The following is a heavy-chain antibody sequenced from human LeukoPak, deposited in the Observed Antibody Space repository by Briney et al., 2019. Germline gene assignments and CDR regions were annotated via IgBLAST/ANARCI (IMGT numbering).Heavy chain of an antibody. CDR1: GDIFSSYA. CDR2: ISGSGGST. V-gene: IGHV3-23*01. Sequence: GGSLRLSCAASGDIFSSYAMRWVRQARGKGLVWVSTISGSGGSTYYADSVKGRFTISRDNSKNTLYLQMNSLRAEDTAVYYCAKGRYGSDVWGQGTTVTVSS. CDR3: AKGRYGSDV. J-gene: IGHJ6*02.